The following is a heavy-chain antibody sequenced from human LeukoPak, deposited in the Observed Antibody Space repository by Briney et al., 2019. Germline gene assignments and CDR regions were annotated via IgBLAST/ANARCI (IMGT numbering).Heavy chain of an antibody. D-gene: IGHD2-15*01. CDR2: IYTSGST. CDR1: GGSFSSGGYY. CDR3: SRDCSGGSCYFF. J-gene: IGHJ4*02. Sequence: SETLSLTCTVSGGSFSSGGYYWSWIRQPAGKELEGIGRIYTSGSTNYDPSLKSRVTITVDTSKNQFSLKLSSVTAADTAVYYCSRDCSGGSCYFFWGQGTLVTVSS. V-gene: IGHV4-61*02.